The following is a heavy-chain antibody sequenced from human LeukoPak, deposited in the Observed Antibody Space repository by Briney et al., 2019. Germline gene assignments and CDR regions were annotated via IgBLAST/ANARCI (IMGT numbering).Heavy chain of an antibody. V-gene: IGHV3-15*01. CDR2: IKSKTDGGTT. CDR1: GFTFSNAW. J-gene: IGHJ4*02. Sequence: PGGSLRLSCAASGFTFSNAWMSWVRQAPGKGLEWVGHIKSKTDGGTTDYAAPVKGRFTISRDDSKNTLYLQMNSLKTEDTAVYYCTTRSYDYVWGSYRNWGQGTLVTVSS. CDR3: TTRSYDYVWGSYRN. D-gene: IGHD3-16*02.